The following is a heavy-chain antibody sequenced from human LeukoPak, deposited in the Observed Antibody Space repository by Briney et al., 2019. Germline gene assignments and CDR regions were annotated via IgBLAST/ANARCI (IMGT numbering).Heavy chain of an antibody. Sequence: GGSLRLSCAASGFTFDDYPMHWVRQGPGKGLEWVSLISWDAGTTYYADSVKGRFTISRDNSKNSLYLQMNSLRTEDTALYYCAKDGKNHFDYWGQGTLVTVSS. J-gene: IGHJ4*02. CDR3: AKDGKNHFDY. CDR2: ISWDAGTT. V-gene: IGHV3-43*01. CDR1: GFTFDDYP. D-gene: IGHD1-14*01.